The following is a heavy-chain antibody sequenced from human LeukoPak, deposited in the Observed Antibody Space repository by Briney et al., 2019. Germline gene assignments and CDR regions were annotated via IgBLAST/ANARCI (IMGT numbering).Heavy chain of an antibody. Sequence: SETLSLTCTVSGGSISSYYWSWIRQPPGKGLEWIGYIYYSGSTNYNPSPKSRVTISVDTSKNQFSLKLSSVTAADTAVYYCARRGSGWYYFGSDYWGQGTLVTVSS. V-gene: IGHV4-59*08. J-gene: IGHJ4*02. CDR2: IYYSGST. D-gene: IGHD6-19*01. CDR3: ARRGSGWYYFGSDY. CDR1: GGSISSYY.